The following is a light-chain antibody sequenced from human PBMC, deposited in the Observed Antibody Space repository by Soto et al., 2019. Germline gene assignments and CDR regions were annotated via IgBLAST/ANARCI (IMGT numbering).Light chain of an antibody. CDR2: DVS. CDR1: SSDVGGYNY. Sequence: QSVLTQPASVSGSPGQSITISCTGTSSDVGGYNYVSWYQHHPGKAPKFMIYDVSNRPSGVSNRFSGSKSGNTACLTISGLQAEDEADYYCSSYTSSSTLVVFGGGTKLTVL. CDR3: SSYTSSSTLVV. V-gene: IGLV2-14*03. J-gene: IGLJ2*01.